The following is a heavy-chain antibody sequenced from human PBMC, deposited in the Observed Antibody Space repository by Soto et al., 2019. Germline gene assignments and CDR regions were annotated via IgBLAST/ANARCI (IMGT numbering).Heavy chain of an antibody. Sequence: SETLSLTCTVSGGSVSSGSYYWSWIRQPPGKGLEWIGYIYYSGSTNYNPSLKSRVTISVDTSKNQFSLKLSSVTAADTAVYYCARASSSWYLLAYRGQGTLVPVSS. CDR3: ARASSSWYLLAY. D-gene: IGHD6-13*01. J-gene: IGHJ4*02. CDR1: GGSVSSGSYY. CDR2: IYYSGST. V-gene: IGHV4-61*01.